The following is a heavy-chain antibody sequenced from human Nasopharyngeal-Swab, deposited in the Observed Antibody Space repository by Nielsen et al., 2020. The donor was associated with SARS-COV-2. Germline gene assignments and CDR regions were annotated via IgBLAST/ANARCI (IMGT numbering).Heavy chain of an antibody. Sequence: SETLSLTCTVSGGSISSYYWSWIRQPSGKGLEWIGYIYYSGSTNYNPSLKSRVTISVDTSKNQFSLKLSSVTAADTAVYYCARGLHPTYYYYYMDVWGKGTTVTVSS. CDR2: IYYSGST. J-gene: IGHJ6*03. D-gene: IGHD4-11*01. V-gene: IGHV4-59*01. CDR1: GGSISSYY. CDR3: ARGLHPTYYYYYMDV.